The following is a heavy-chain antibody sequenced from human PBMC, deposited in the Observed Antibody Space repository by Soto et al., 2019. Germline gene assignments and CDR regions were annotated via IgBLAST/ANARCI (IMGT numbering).Heavy chain of an antibody. CDR2: IYTSGST. CDR1: GGSISSYY. J-gene: IGHJ4*02. Sequence: ATLSLPCTVSGGSISSYYWSWIRQPAGKGLEWIGRIYTSGSTNYNPSLKSRVTMSVDTSKNQFSLKLSSVTAADTAVYYCARACSSNSCYDVFDYWGQGTLVTVSS. D-gene: IGHD2-2*01. V-gene: IGHV4-4*07. CDR3: ARACSSNSCYDVFDY.